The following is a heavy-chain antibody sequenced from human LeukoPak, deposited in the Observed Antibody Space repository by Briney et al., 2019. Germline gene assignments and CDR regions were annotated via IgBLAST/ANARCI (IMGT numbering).Heavy chain of an antibody. CDR3: ARDGGGCDY. Sequence: SETLSPTCTVSGGSISSYYWSWIRQPPGKGLEWIGYIYYSGSTNYNPSLKSRVTISVDTSKNQFSLKLSSVTAADTAVYYCARDGGGCDYWGQGTLVTVSS. CDR1: GGSISSYY. V-gene: IGHV4-59*01. D-gene: IGHD6-19*01. J-gene: IGHJ4*02. CDR2: IYYSGST.